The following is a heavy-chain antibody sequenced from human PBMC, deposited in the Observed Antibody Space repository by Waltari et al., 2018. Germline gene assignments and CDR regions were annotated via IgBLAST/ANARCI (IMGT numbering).Heavy chain of an antibody. V-gene: IGHV2-26*01. Sequence: QVTLKESGPVLVKPTETLTLTCTVSGFSLSNARMGVSWIRQPPGKALEWLAHIFSNDEKSYSTSLKSRLTISKDTSKSQVVLTMTNMDPVDTATYYCARIIRYCTNGVCYLIPLRSHYYMDVWGKGTTVTISS. D-gene: IGHD2-8*01. CDR3: ARIIRYCTNGVCYLIPLRSHYYMDV. J-gene: IGHJ6*03. CDR2: IFSNDEK. CDR1: GFSLSNARMG.